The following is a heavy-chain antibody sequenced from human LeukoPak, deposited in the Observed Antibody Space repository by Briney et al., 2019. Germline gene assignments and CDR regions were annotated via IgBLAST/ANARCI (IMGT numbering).Heavy chain of an antibody. CDR2: ISGSGGST. CDR1: GFTFSSYA. Sequence: GGSLRLSCAASGFTFSSYAMSWVRQAPGKGLEWVSAISGSGGSTYYADSVKGRFTISRDNSKNTLYLQMNSLRAEDTAVYYCAKLAYGYYGSGSYGMDVWGQGTTVTVSS. CDR3: AKLAYGYYGSGSYGMDV. J-gene: IGHJ6*02. D-gene: IGHD3-10*01. V-gene: IGHV3-23*01.